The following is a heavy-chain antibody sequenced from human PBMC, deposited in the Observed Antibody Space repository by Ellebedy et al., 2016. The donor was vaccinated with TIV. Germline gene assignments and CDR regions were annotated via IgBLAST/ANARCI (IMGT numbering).Heavy chain of an antibody. CDR3: ASLYGGRYHDIDWYFDL. CDR1: GFTFNHCW. Sequence: GESLKISCAASGFTFNHCWMHWVRQVPGKGLEWISRINSDGSSTTYADSVEGRFSISRDNAKNTVFLQMSSLRAEDTAVYYCASLYGGRYHDIDWYFDLWGRGTLVTVSS. V-gene: IGHV3-74*01. J-gene: IGHJ2*01. D-gene: IGHD1-26*01. CDR2: INSDGSST.